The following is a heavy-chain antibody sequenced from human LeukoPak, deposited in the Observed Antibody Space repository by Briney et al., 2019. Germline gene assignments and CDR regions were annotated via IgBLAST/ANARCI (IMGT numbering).Heavy chain of an antibody. D-gene: IGHD3-10*01. CDR2: IYYSGST. CDR1: GGSISSYY. J-gene: IGHJ6*03. Sequence: SETLSLTCTVSGGSISSYYWSWIRQPPGKGLEWIGYIYYSGSTNYNPSLKSRVTISVDTSKNQFSLKLSSVTAADTAVYYCARILGGLFRDYHYYMDVWGKGTTVTVSS. CDR3: ARILGGLFRDYHYYMDV. V-gene: IGHV4-59*01.